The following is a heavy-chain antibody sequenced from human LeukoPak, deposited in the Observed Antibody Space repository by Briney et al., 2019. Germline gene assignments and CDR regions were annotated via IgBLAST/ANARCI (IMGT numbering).Heavy chain of an antibody. Sequence: GGSLRLSCVVSGLTVSSNYMSWVRQAPGKGLEWVSVIYSGGTTNYADPVKGRFIVYRDNSKNTLYLQMNSLRAEDTAVYYCASKVTTGYWGQGTLVTVSS. V-gene: IGHV3-66*01. CDR3: ASKVTTGY. CDR1: GLTVSSNY. CDR2: IYSGGTT. D-gene: IGHD4-11*01. J-gene: IGHJ4*02.